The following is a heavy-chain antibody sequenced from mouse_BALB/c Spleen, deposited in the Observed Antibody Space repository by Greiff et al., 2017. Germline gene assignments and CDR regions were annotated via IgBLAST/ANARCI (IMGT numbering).Heavy chain of an antibody. Sequence: EVKLVESGGGLVKPGGSLKLSCAASGFTFSSYAMSWVRQTPEKRLEWVACISSGGSTYYPDSVKGRFTISRDNARNILYLQMSSLRSEDTAMYYCARTDYGNPYYCDYWGQGTARTVSS. J-gene: IGHJ2*01. D-gene: IGHD2-1*01. V-gene: IGHV5-6-5*01. CDR2: ISSGGST. CDR3: ARTDYGNPYYCDY. CDR1: GFTFSSYA.